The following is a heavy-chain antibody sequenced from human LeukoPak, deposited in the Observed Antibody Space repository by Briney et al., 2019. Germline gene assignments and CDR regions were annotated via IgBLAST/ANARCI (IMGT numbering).Heavy chain of an antibody. V-gene: IGHV3-23*01. CDR3: AKDQRVDTAMVFDY. J-gene: IGHJ4*02. D-gene: IGHD5-18*01. Sequence: GGSLRLSCAASGFTFNNFAMSWVRQAPGKGLEWVSSISNSGDTTYYADSVKGRFTISRNNSKNTLYLQMNSLRAEDTAVYYCAKDQRVDTAMVFDYWGQGTLVTVSS. CDR2: ISNSGDTT. CDR1: GFTFNNFA.